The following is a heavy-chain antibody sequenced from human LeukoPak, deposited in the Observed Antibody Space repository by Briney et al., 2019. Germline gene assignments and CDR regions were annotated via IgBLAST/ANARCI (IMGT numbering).Heavy chain of an antibody. Sequence: GASVKVSCKASGYTFTSYGISWVRQAPGRGLEWMGWISAYNGNTNYAQKLQGRVTMTTDTSTSTAYMELRSLRSDDTAVYYCAREKMVRGVIANDAFDIWGQGTMVTVSS. CDR2: ISAYNGNT. CDR3: AREKMVRGVIANDAFDI. CDR1: GYTFTSYG. D-gene: IGHD3-10*01. V-gene: IGHV1-18*01. J-gene: IGHJ3*02.